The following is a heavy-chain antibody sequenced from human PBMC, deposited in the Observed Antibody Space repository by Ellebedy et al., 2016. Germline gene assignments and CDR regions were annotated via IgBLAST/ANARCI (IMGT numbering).Heavy chain of an antibody. J-gene: IGHJ4*02. Sequence: GGSLRLXXAASGLTLSTSLVPTFSDYSMHWVRQAPGKGLEWVAVISPDGNAYDHADSVKGRFTVSRDNSKNSVYLQMNSLRAEDTAAYYCARLDILTGYYVRGGEFDHWGQGTLVTVSS. CDR1: GLTLSTSLVPTFSDYS. V-gene: IGHV3-30-3*01. D-gene: IGHD3-9*01. CDR2: ISPDGNAY. CDR3: ARLDILTGYYVRGGEFDH.